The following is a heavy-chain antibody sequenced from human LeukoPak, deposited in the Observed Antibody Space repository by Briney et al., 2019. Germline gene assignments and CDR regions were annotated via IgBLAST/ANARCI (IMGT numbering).Heavy chain of an antibody. CDR1: GFTFSGSA. D-gene: IGHD4-17*01. CDR3: TSAPDYGDYGPAFDI. V-gene: IGHV3-73*01. Sequence: GGSLKLSCAASGFTFSGSAMHWVRQASGKGLEWVGRIRSRANSYATAYAASVKGRFTISRDDSKNTAYLQMNSLKTEDTAVYYCTSAPDYGDYGPAFDIWGQGTMVTVPS. CDR2: IRSRANSYAT. J-gene: IGHJ3*02.